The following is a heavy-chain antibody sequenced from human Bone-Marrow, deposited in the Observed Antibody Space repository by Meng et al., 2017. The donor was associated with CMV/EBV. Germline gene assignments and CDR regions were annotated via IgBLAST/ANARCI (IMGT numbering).Heavy chain of an antibody. CDR1: GFTFSSYG. CDR2: IRYDGSNK. J-gene: IGHJ5*02. Sequence: GESLKISCAASGFTFSSYGMHWVRQAPGKGLEWVAFIRYDGSNKYYADSVKGRFTISRDNAKNSLYLQMNSLRAEDTAVYYCARDGKDIVVVPAAQEGWFDPWGQGTLVTVSS. V-gene: IGHV3-30*02. D-gene: IGHD2-2*01. CDR3: ARDGKDIVVVPAAQEGWFDP.